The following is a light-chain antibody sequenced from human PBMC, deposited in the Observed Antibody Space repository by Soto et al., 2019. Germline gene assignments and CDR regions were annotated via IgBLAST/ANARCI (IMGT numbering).Light chain of an antibody. CDR1: QSVGSN. Sequence: EIVMTQSPATLSVSPGDRVTLACRASQSVGSNLAWYQQKPGQAPRLLIYGASTRATGIPARFSGSGSGTEFTLSISSLQSEDFAVYFCQQYDNWPPLVTFGGGTKVEIK. CDR2: GAS. CDR3: QQYDNWPPLVT. J-gene: IGKJ4*01. V-gene: IGKV3-15*01.